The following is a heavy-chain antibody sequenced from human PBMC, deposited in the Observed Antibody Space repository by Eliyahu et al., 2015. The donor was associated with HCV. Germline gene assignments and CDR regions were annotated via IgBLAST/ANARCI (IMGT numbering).Heavy chain of an antibody. CDR3: TTARPYCSGGSCSPWDYYYYYMDV. V-gene: IGHV3-15*01. CDR1: GFTFSNAW. Sequence: EVQLVESGGGLVKPGGSLRLSCAASGFTFSNAWMXWVXXAPGKGXEWVGRIKSKTDGGTTDYAAPVKGRFTISRDDSKNTLYLQMNSLKTEDTAVYYCTTARPYCSGGSCSPWDYYYYYMDVWGKGTTVTVSS. J-gene: IGHJ6*03. D-gene: IGHD2-15*01. CDR2: IKSKTDGGTT.